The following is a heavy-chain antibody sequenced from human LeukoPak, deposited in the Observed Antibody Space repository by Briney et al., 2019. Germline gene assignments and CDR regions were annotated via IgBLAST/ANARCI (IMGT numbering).Heavy chain of an antibody. Sequence: GGSLRLSCAASGFTFSSYGMHWVRQAPGKGLEWVAFIRYDGSSKYYADSVKGRFTISRDNSKNTLYLQMNSLRAEDTAVYYCAKDWSPIYYDILTGQGALDDDWGQGTLVTVS. V-gene: IGHV3-30*02. J-gene: IGHJ4*02. D-gene: IGHD3-9*01. CDR3: AKDWSPIYYDILTGQGALDDD. CDR1: GFTFSSYG. CDR2: IRYDGSSK.